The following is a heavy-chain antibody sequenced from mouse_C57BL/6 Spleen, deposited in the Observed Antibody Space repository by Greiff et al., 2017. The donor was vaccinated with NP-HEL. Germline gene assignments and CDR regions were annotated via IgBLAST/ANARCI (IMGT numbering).Heavy chain of an antibody. CDR2: INPNNGGT. J-gene: IGHJ2*01. V-gene: IGHV1-26*01. CDR3: ARDYGSSCDY. CDR1: GYTFTDYY. Sequence: EVQLQQSGPELVKPGASVKISCKASGYTFTDYYMNWVKQSHGKSLEWIGDINPNNGGTSYNQKFKGKATLTVDKSSSTAYMELRSLTSEDSAVYYCARDYGSSCDYWGQGTTLPVSS. D-gene: IGHD1-1*01.